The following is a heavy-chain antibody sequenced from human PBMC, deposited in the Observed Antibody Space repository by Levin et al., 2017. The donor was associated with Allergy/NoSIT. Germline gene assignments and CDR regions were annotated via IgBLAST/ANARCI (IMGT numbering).Heavy chain of an antibody. D-gene: IGHD2-8*02. J-gene: IGHJ5*02. Sequence: ASVKVSCAASGFTFSIYWMNWVRQVSGKGLVWVSRINSDGSITAYADSVKGRFTIARDNAKNTLYLQMNNLRAEDTAVYYCVRDLGHCGGGVCNAWGQGALDTVSS. CDR3: VRDLGHCGGGVCNA. CDR1: GFTFSIYW. CDR2: INSDGSIT. V-gene: IGHV3-74*01.